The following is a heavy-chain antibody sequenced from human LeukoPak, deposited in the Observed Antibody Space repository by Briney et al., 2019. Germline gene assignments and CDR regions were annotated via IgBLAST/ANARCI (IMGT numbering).Heavy chain of an antibody. CDR2: IYYTGST. CDR3: ARGSDIVVVPARGGWWFDP. Sequence: SETLSLTCTVSGGSIRSSSYYWGWIRQPPGKGLEWIGSIYYTGSTYYNPSLKSRVTISVDTSKNQFSLKLSSVTAADTAVYYCARGSDIVVVPARGGWWFDPWGQGTLVTVSS. D-gene: IGHD2-2*01. J-gene: IGHJ5*02. CDR1: GGSIRSSSYY. V-gene: IGHV4-39*07.